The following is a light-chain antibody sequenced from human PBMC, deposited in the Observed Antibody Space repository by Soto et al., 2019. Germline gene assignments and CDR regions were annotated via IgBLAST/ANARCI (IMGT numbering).Light chain of an antibody. J-gene: IGKJ2*01. Sequence: EIVMTQSPATLSVSPGERATLSCRASQSVSSNLAWYQQKPGQAPRLLIYGASTRATGIPARFSGSGSGTEFTLTISSLQSEDFATYYCQQYNSHPYTFGQGTRLEIK. CDR3: QQYNSHPYT. CDR1: QSVSSN. CDR2: GAS. V-gene: IGKV3-15*01.